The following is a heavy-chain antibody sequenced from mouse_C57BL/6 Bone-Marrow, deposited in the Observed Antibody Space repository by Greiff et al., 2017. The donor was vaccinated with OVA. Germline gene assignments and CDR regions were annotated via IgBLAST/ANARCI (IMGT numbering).Heavy chain of an antibody. Sequence: EVQLQQSGPGLAKPSQTLSLTCSVTGYSITSDYWNWIRKFPGNKLEYMGYISYSGSTYYDPSLKSRISITRDTSKNQYYLQLNSVTTEDTATYDCARGFGDTTVVRPFDYWGQGTTLTVSS. D-gene: IGHD1-1*01. CDR2: ISYSGST. J-gene: IGHJ2*01. CDR3: ARGFGDTTVVRPFDY. CDR1: GYSITSDY. V-gene: IGHV3-8*01.